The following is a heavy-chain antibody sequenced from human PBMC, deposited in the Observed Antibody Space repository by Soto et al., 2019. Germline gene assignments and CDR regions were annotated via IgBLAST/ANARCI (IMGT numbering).Heavy chain of an antibody. Sequence: IGFRLVLGKELEWVVNIRQEGSEKYYVDSVKGKFTISRDNTTNSLYLQMHSLRAEDTAVYYCAGEGYSSGWLLHYYSSGMAVWGQAT. V-gene: IGHV3-7*01. D-gene: IGHD6-19*01. J-gene: IGHJ6*02. CDR3: AGEGYSSGWLLHYYSSGMAV. CDR2: IRQEGSEK.